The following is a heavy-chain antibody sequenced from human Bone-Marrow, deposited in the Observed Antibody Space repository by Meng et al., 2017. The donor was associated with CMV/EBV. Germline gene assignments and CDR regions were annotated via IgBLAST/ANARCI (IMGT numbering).Heavy chain of an antibody. V-gene: IGHV1-24*01. CDR1: GYTLTELS. CDR2: FDPEDGET. CDR3: ATSYDILTGYPEYFQH. J-gene: IGHJ1*01. Sequence: QVQVGQAGAEVKKPWGSVKVSCKVSGYTLTELSMHWVRQAPGKGLEWMGGFDPEDGETIYAQKFQGRVTMTEDTSTDTAYMELSSLRSEDTAVYYCATSYDILTGYPEYFQHWGQGTLVTVSS. D-gene: IGHD3-9*01.